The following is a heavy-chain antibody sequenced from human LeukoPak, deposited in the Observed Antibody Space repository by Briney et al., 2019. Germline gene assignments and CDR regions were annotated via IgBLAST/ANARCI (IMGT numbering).Heavy chain of an antibody. J-gene: IGHJ4*02. CDR3: ARDIEAAGLFLDY. D-gene: IGHD6-13*01. CDR2: MKYDGSEK. Sequence: GGSLSLSCAASGFIFSSYWMTWVRQAPGEGLEWVANMKYDGSEKYYVNSVKGRFTISRDNAKNSLYLQTNSLRAEDTAVYYCARDIEAAGLFLDYWGQGTLVTVSS. V-gene: IGHV3-7*01. CDR1: GFIFSSYW.